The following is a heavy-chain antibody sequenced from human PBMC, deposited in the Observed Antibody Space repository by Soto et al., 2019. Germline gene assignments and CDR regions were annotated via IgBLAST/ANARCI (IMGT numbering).Heavy chain of an antibody. V-gene: IGHV3-33*01. CDR1: GFTFSTYG. CDR3: ARGRVDGGELDL. CDR2: IWYDASNK. J-gene: IGHJ4*02. D-gene: IGHD1-26*01. Sequence: VQLVESGGGVVQPGRSLRLSRAASGFTFSTYGMYWVRQAPGKGLEWVAVIWYDASNKYYADSVKGRFTISRDNSENTLYLQMNSLRAEDTAVYYCARGRVDGGELDLWGQGTLVTVSS.